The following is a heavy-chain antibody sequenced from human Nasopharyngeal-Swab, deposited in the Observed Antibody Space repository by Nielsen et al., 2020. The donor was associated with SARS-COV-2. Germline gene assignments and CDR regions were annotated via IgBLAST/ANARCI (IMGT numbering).Heavy chain of an antibody. CDR2: IYYSGST. CDR3: ARGSDYRAFDI. J-gene: IGHJ3*02. D-gene: IGHD1-26*01. Sequence: WLLQPPGKGLEWIGYIYYSGSTSYNPSLKSRVTISVDTSKNQFSLKVRSVTAADTAVYYCARGSDYRAFDIWGQGTMVTVSS. V-gene: IGHV4-59*01.